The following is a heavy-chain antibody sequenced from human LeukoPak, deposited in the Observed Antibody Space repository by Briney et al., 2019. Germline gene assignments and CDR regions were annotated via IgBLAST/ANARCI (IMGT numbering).Heavy chain of an antibody. D-gene: IGHD3-22*01. CDR3: AREGTYYYDSSGSPKPFDP. CDR2: IYTSGST. Sequence: PSQTLSLTCTVSGGSISSGSYYWSWIRQPAGKGLEWIGRIYTSGSTNYNPSLKSRVTISVDTSKNQFSLKLSSVTAADTAVYYCAREGTYYYDSSGSPKPFDPWGQGTLVTVSS. V-gene: IGHV4-61*02. CDR1: GGSISSGSYY. J-gene: IGHJ5*02.